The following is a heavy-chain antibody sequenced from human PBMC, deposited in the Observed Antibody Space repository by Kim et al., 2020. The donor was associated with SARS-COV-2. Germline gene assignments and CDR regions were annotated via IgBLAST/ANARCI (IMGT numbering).Heavy chain of an antibody. V-gene: IGHV4-59*01. D-gene: IGHD3-22*01. CDR2: IYYSGST. CDR1: GGSISSYY. J-gene: IGHJ5*02. Sequence: SETLSLTCTASGGSISSYYWSWIRQPPGKGLEWIGYIYYSGSTNYNPSLKSRVTISVDTSKNQFSLKLSSVTAADTAVYYCARASGYYDSSGYYLISDFDPWGQGTLVTVSS. CDR3: ARASGYYDSSGYYLISDFDP.